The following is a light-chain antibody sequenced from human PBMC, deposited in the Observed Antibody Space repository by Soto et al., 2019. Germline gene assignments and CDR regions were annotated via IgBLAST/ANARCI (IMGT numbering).Light chain of an antibody. V-gene: IGKV1-39*01. CDR2: GAS. CDR1: RSISRY. CDR3: QESYSSPYF. Sequence: DIRLTQSPASLSASVGDRVSITCRTSRSISRYLNWYQQKLGKAPKLLIYGASTLQGGVPSRFSGSGSGTDFTLTISGLQPEDFATYCCQESYSSPYFFGQGTKLEMK. J-gene: IGKJ2*01.